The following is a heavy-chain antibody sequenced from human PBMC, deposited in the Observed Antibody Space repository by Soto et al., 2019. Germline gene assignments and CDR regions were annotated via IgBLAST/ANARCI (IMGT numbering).Heavy chain of an antibody. V-gene: IGHV3-23*01. J-gene: IGHJ4*02. Sequence: PGGSLRLSCAASGFNFRKFAMSWVRQAPGKGLEWVSGMSERSGPPLYADSVKGRFTISRDNSKSTLYLEMNSLRAEDTALYYCAKRGLSHNDYWGQGTLVTVSS. CDR1: GFNFRKFA. CDR3: AKRGLSHNDY. CDR2: MSERSGPP.